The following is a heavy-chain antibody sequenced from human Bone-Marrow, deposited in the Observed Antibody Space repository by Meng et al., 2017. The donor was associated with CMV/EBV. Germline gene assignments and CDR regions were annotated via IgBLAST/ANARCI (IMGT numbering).Heavy chain of an antibody. CDR1: GFTFSDHY. Sequence: GESLKISCAASGFTFSDHYMDWVRQAPGKGLEWVGRTRNKANSYTTEYAASVKGRFTISRDDSKNSLYLQMNSLKTEDTAVYYCAREGSSSYGMAVWGPWHTVNVYS. CDR2: TRNKANSYTT. J-gene: IGHJ6*01. V-gene: IGHV3-72*01. D-gene: IGHD3-10*01. CDR3: AREGSSSYGMAV.